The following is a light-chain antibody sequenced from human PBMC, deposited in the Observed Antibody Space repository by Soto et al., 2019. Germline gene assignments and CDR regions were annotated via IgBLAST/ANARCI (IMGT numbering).Light chain of an antibody. Sequence: DIQMTQSPSTLSASVGDRVTITCRASQSISSWLAWYQQKPGKAPKSLIYKASTLESGVPSRFSGSGSGTEFTLTISSLQPDDFATYYCQQYSDYWTFGQGTKVEVK. CDR3: QQYSDYWT. J-gene: IGKJ1*01. V-gene: IGKV1-5*03. CDR2: KAS. CDR1: QSISSW.